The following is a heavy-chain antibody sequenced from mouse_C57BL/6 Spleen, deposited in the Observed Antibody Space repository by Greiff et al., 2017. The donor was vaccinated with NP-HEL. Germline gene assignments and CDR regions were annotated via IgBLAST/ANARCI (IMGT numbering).Heavy chain of an antibody. D-gene: IGHD1-1*01. Sequence: VQLQQSGPELVKPGASVKISCKASGYAFSSSWMNWVKQRPGKGLEWIGRIYPGDGDTNYNGKFKGKATLTADKSSSTAYMQLSSLTSEDSAVYFCAREYYGSSYWFAYWGQGTLVTVSA. J-gene: IGHJ3*01. CDR3: AREYYGSSYWFAY. V-gene: IGHV1-82*01. CDR2: IYPGDGDT. CDR1: GYAFSSSW.